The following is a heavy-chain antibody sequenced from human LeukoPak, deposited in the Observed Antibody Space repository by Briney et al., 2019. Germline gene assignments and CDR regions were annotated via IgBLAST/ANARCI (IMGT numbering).Heavy chain of an antibody. CDR3: ARDGGPITMVRGVPPNQFDY. V-gene: IGHV3-23*01. D-gene: IGHD3-10*01. Sequence: GGSLRLSCTASGFTFSNDAMSWVRQAPGKGLEWVSTISGSDGSTYYADSVKGRFTISRDNSKNSLYLQMNSLRAEDTAVYYCARDGGPITMVRGVPPNQFDYWGQGTLVTVSS. J-gene: IGHJ4*02. CDR2: ISGSDGST. CDR1: GFTFSNDA.